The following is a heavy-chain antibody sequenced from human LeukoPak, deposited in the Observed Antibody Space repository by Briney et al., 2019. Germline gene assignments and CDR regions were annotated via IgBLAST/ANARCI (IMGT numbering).Heavy chain of an antibody. Sequence: TGGSLRLSCAASGFTFSSYAMSWVRQAPGKGLEWVSAISGSGGSTYYADSVKGRFTISRDNSKNTLYLQMNSLRAEDTAVYYCAKGSGYTYGLYYFEYWGQGTLITVSS. CDR2: ISGSGGST. J-gene: IGHJ4*02. D-gene: IGHD5-18*01. V-gene: IGHV3-23*01. CDR3: AKGSGYTYGLYYFEY. CDR1: GFTFSSYA.